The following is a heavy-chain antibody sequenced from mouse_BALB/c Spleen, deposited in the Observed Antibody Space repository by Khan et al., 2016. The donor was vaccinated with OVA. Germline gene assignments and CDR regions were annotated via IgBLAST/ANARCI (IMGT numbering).Heavy chain of an antibody. J-gene: IGHJ3*01. CDR2: ISSAATYT. D-gene: IGHD2-1*01. CDR1: GFTFSSFV. V-gene: IGHV5-9-3*01. CDR3: TNGNYGWFAY. Sequence: EVQLLESGGGLVEPGGSLKLSCAASGFTFSSFVMSWVRQTPEKRLKWVATISSAATYTYYPDSIKGRFTISRDNAKNTLYLHMNSLRSDDTAIYYCTNGNYGWFAYWGLGTLVTVST.